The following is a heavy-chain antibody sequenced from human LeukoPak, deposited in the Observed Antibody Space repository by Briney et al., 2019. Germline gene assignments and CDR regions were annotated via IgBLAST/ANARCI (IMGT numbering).Heavy chain of an antibody. D-gene: IGHD6-13*01. CDR3: AKEQQPFSYFDY. J-gene: IGHJ4*02. V-gene: IGHV3-30*18. CDR1: GFTFSSYG. CDR2: ISYDGSNK. Sequence: GGSLRLSCAASGFTFSSYGMHWDRQAPGKGLEWVAVISYDGSNKYYADSVKGRFTISRDNSMNTLYLQMNSLRAEDTAVYYCAKEQQPFSYFDYWGQETLVTVSS.